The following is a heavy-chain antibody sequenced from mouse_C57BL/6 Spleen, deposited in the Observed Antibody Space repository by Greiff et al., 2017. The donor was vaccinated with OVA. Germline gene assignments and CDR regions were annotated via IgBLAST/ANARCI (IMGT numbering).Heavy chain of an antibody. CDR2: ISYDGSN. CDR3: APLTGGFAY. V-gene: IGHV3-6*01. D-gene: IGHD4-1*01. J-gene: IGHJ3*01. Sequence: DVQLQESGPGLVKPSQSLSLTCSVTGYSITSGYYWNWIRQFPGNKLEWMGYISYDGSNNYNPSLKNRISITRDTSKNQFFLKLNSVTTEDTATYYCAPLTGGFAYWGQGTLVTVSA. CDR1: GYSITSGYY.